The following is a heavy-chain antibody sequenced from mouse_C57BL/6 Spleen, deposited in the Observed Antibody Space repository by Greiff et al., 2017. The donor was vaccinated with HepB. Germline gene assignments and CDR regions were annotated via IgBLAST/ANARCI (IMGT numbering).Heavy chain of an antibody. D-gene: IGHD3-3*01. J-gene: IGHJ1*03. Sequence: QVQLQQPGAELVMPGASVKLSCKASGYTFTSYWMHWVKQRPGQGLEWIGEIDPSDSYTNYNQKFKGKSTLTVDKSSSTAYMQLSSLTSEDSAVYCCARGGGRWYFDGWGTGTTVTVSS. CDR2: IDPSDSYT. CDR3: ARGGGRWYFDG. V-gene: IGHV1-69*01. CDR1: GYTFTSYW.